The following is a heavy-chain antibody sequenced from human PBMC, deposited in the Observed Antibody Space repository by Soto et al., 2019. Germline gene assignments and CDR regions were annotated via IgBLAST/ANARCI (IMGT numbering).Heavy chain of an antibody. CDR2: IYYNAGT. D-gene: IGHD1-26*01. V-gene: IGHV4-59*01. J-gene: IGHJ6*02. CDR1: GASISDTY. Sequence: SETLSLTCTVSGASISDTYWSWIRQPPGKRLEWIGYIYYNAGTNYDPSLKSRVTISADTSKNQFSLKLTSVTPADTAIYFCAREVYRLFYGMDVWGQGITVTVSS. CDR3: AREVYRLFYGMDV.